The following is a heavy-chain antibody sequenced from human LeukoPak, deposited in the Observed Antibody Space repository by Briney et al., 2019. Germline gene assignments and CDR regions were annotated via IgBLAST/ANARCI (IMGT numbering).Heavy chain of an antibody. CDR2: ISGSGGST. V-gene: IGHV3-23*01. CDR1: GFTFSSYA. J-gene: IGHJ4*02. D-gene: IGHD3-3*01. Sequence: GGSLRLSCAASGFTFSSYAMSWVRQAPGKGLEWISAISGSGGSTYYADSVKGRFTISRDNSKNTLYLQMNSLRAEDTAVYYCAKDLGQGTIFGVVIMPAYWGQGNLVSVSS. CDR3: AKDLGQGTIFGVVIMPAY.